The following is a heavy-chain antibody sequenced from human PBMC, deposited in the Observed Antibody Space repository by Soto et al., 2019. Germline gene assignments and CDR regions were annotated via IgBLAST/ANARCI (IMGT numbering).Heavy chain of an antibody. CDR1: GYTLTELS. CDR3: ATGTRLRFLEWLLNFDY. V-gene: IGHV1-24*01. Sequence: ASVKVSCKVSGYTLTELSMHWVRQAPGKGLEWMGGFDPEDGETIYAQKFQGRVTMTEDTSTDTAYMELSRLRSEDTAVYYCATGTRLRFLEWLLNFDYWGQGTLVTASS. D-gene: IGHD3-3*01. CDR2: FDPEDGET. J-gene: IGHJ4*02.